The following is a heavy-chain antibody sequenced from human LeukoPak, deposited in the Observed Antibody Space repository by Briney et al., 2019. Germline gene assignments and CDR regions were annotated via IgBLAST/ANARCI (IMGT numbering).Heavy chain of an antibody. D-gene: IGHD3-10*01. CDR2: IIPILGIA. Sequence: SVKVSYKASGGTFSSYAISWVRQAPGQGLEWMGRIIPILGIANYAQKFQGRVTITADKSTSTAYMELSSLRSEDTAVYYCARAYYYGSGSYYQYGMDVWGQGTTVTVSS. CDR3: ARAYYYGSGSYYQYGMDV. CDR1: GGTFSSYA. J-gene: IGHJ6*02. V-gene: IGHV1-69*04.